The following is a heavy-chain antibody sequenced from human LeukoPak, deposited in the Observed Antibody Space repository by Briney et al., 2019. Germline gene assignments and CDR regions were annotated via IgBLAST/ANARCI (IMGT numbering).Heavy chain of an antibody. V-gene: IGHV4-30-4*08. D-gene: IGHD6-13*01. Sequence: SETLSLTCTVSGGSISSGDYYWSWIRQPPGKGLEWIGYIYYSGSTYYNPSLKSRVTISVDTSKNQFSLKLSSVTAADTAVYHCARQVRAAAGPFDYWGQGTLVTVSS. CDR1: GGSISSGDYY. CDR2: IYYSGST. J-gene: IGHJ4*02. CDR3: ARQVRAAAGPFDY.